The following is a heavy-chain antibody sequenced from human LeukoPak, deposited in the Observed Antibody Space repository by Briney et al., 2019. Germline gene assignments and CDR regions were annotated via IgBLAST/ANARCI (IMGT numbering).Heavy chain of an antibody. D-gene: IGHD6-6*01. J-gene: IGHJ4*02. CDR1: RFTFSSYG. CDR2: ISYDGSDK. V-gene: IGHV3-30*02. CDR3: AKIPSSSTYFDY. Sequence: TGGSLRLSCAASRFTFSSYGMHWVRQAPGKGLEWVAFISYDGSDKYYADFVKGRFTISRDNSRNTLYLQMNSLRIEDTAVYYCAKIPSSSTYFDYWGQGTLVTVSS.